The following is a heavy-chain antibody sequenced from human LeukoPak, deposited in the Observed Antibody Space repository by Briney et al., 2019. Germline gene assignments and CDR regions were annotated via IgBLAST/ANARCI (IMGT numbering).Heavy chain of an antibody. CDR3: ARGRRRLYYDSSGYFNFDY. CDR1: GGSFSGYY. V-gene: IGHV4-34*01. Sequence: SETLSLTCAVYGGSFSGYYWSWLRHPPGKGLEWIGEINHRGSTNYNPSLKSRVTISVDTSKNQFSLKLSSVTAADTAVYYCARGRRRLYYDSSGYFNFDYWGQGTLVTVSS. J-gene: IGHJ4*02. CDR2: INHRGST. D-gene: IGHD3-22*01.